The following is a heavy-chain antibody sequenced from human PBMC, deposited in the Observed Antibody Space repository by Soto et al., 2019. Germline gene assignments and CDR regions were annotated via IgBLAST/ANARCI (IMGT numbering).Heavy chain of an antibody. D-gene: IGHD2-15*01. J-gene: IGHJ4*02. CDR3: AKEVHCGGGSCSWSEGFDY. CDR2: ISYEGSHT. V-gene: IGHV3-30*18. Sequence: QVQLVESGGGVVQPGRSLRLSCAASGFIFSSYGMHWVRQAPGKGLEWVAVISYEGSHTYYADSVKGRFTITRDNSKNTLDLQMNGLRPEDTAVYYCAKEVHCGGGSCSWSEGFDYWGQGTLLTVSS. CDR1: GFIFSSYG.